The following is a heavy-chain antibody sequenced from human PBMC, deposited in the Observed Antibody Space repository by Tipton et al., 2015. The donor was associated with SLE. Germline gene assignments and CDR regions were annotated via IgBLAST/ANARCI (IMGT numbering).Heavy chain of an antibody. CDR1: GDSISSHY. CDR2: INHSGST. D-gene: IGHD6-19*01. V-gene: IGHV4-34*01. J-gene: IGHJ3*02. CDR3: ARHDVQWDAFDI. Sequence: TLSLTCSVSGDSISSHYWSWIRQPPGKGLEWIGEINHSGSTNYNPSLKSRVTISVDTSKNQFSLKLSSVTAADTAVYYCARHDVQWDAFDIWGQGTMVTVSS.